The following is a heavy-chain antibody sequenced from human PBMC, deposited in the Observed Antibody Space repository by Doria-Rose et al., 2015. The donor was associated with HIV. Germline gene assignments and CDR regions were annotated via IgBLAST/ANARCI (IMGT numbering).Heavy chain of an antibody. CDR3: ARIKSSRWYHKYYFDF. J-gene: IGHJ4*02. V-gene: IGHV2-26*01. CDR2: IYSDDER. D-gene: IGHD6-13*01. Sequence: QVQLVQSGPVLVKPTETLTLTCTVSGVSLSSPGMGVSWIRQPPGKALEWLANIYSDDERSYKTYLKSRLTISRGTANGQVVLTMTDMDPVDTATYYCARIKSSRWYHKYYFDFWGQGTLVIVSA. CDR1: GVSLSSPGMG.